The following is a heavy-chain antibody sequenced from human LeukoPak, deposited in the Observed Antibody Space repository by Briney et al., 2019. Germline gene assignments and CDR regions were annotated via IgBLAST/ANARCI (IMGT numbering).Heavy chain of an antibody. CDR2: ISWNSGSI. Sequence: PGGSLRLSCAASGFTFSSYAMSWVRQAPGKGLEWVSGISWNSGSIGYADSVKGRFTISRDNAKNSLYLQMNSLRAEDTALYYCAKGLTGVGATEYYFDYWGQGTLVTVSS. V-gene: IGHV3-9*01. J-gene: IGHJ4*02. D-gene: IGHD1-26*01. CDR3: AKGLTGVGATEYYFDY. CDR1: GFTFSSYA.